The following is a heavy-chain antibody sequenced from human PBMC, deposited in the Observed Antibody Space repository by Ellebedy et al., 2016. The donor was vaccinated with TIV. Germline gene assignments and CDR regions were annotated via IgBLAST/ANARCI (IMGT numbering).Heavy chain of an antibody. CDR2: INPNSGGT. D-gene: IGHD3-22*01. CDR1: GYTFTGYY. Sequence: ASVKVSCKASGYTFTGYYMHWVRQAPGQGLEWMGWINPNSGGTNYAQKFQGRVTMTRDTSISTAYMELSRLRSDDTAVYYCARVQYYDSSGYYYYYGMDVWGQGTTVTVSS. CDR3: ARVQYYDSSGYYYYYGMDV. V-gene: IGHV1-2*02. J-gene: IGHJ6*02.